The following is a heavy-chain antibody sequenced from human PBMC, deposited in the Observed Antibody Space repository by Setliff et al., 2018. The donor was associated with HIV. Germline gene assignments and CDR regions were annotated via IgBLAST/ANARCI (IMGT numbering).Heavy chain of an antibody. CDR2: IKSKIDGGTT. CDR3: SINSPLPS. Sequence: PGGSLRLSCAASGFTFSYSWMNWVRQAPGKGLEWVGRIKSKIDGGTTEYAAPVKGRFTISRDDSKNMAYLQMNSLKIEDTALYFCSINSPLPSWGQGTLVTVSS. D-gene: IGHD4-4*01. J-gene: IGHJ4*02. V-gene: IGHV3-15*01. CDR1: GFTFSYSW.